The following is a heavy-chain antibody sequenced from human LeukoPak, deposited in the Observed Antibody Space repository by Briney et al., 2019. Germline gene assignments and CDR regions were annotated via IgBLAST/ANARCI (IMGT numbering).Heavy chain of an antibody. CDR1: RFTFNTYW. D-gene: IGHD2-2*01. CDR3: TTDSVVVVPAAIPYFDY. Sequence: GGSLRLSCAASRFTFNTYWMSWVRQAPGKGLEWVGRIKSKTDGGTTDYAAPVKGRFTISRDDSKNTLYLQMNSLKTEDTAVYYCTTDSVVVVPAAIPYFDYWGQGTLVTVSS. V-gene: IGHV3-15*01. J-gene: IGHJ4*02. CDR2: IKSKTDGGTT.